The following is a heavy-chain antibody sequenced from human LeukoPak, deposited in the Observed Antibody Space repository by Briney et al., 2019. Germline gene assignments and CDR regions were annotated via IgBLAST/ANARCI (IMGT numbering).Heavy chain of an antibody. Sequence: PGGSLRLSCAASGFTFSSYSMNWVRQAPGKGLEWVSSISSSSSYIYYADSVKGRFTISRDNAKNSLYLQMNSLRAEDTAVYYCARDSNWVTVNPYYYYMDVWGKGTTVTISS. D-gene: IGHD7-27*01. CDR1: GFTFSSYS. CDR3: ARDSNWVTVNPYYYYMDV. CDR2: ISSSSSYI. J-gene: IGHJ6*03. V-gene: IGHV3-21*01.